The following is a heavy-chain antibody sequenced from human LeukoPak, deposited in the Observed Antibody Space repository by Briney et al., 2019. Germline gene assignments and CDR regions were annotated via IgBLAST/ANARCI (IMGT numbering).Heavy chain of an antibody. CDR3: ARDLQMTTVSKVGDFEF. CDR2: IRTTDGDT. J-gene: IGHJ4*02. CDR1: GYTFTNYY. V-gene: IGHV1-46*01. Sequence: ASVKVSCKASGYTFTNYYIHCLRQAPGQGLEWMGIIRTTDGDTNYAQKFRGRFTMTRDTSTATVYMDLSSLRSEDTAVYYCARDLQMTTVSKVGDFEFWGQGTLVTVSS. D-gene: IGHD4-17*01.